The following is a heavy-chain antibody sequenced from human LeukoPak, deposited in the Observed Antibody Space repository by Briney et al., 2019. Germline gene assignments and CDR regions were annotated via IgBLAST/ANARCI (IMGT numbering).Heavy chain of an antibody. Sequence: PGGSLRLSCAASGFTVSSNYMHWVRQAPGKGLERVAVISYDGSNKYYADSVKGRFTISRDNSKNTLYLQMNSLRGEDTAVYYCAKLRGVAAAGTGYFDPWGQGTLVTVSS. D-gene: IGHD6-13*01. V-gene: IGHV3-30*18. J-gene: IGHJ5*01. CDR3: AKLRGVAAAGTGYFDP. CDR2: ISYDGSNK. CDR1: GFTVSSNY.